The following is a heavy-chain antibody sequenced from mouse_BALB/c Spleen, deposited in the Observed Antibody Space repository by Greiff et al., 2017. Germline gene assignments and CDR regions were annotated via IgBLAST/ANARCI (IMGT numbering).Heavy chain of an antibody. CDR2: ILPGSGST. Sequence: VQLKQSGAELMKPGASVKISCKATGYTFSSYWIEWVKQRPGHGLEWIGEILPGSGSTNYNEKFKGKATFTADTSSNTAYMQLSSLTSEDSAVYYYARGRSAMDYWGQGTSVTVSS. CDR1: GYTFSSYW. J-gene: IGHJ4*01. CDR3: ARGRSAMDY. V-gene: IGHV1-9*01.